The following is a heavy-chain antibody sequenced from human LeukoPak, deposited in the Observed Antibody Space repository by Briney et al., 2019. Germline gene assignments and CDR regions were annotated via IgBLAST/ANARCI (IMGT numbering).Heavy chain of an antibody. CDR1: GGSFSGYC. V-gene: IGHV4-34*01. CDR2: INHIGST. J-gene: IGHJ4*02. Sequence: SETLSLTCAVYGGSFSGYCWSWIRQPPGRGLEWIGEINHIGSTNYNPSLKSRVTISVDTSKNQFSLNVSAVTAADTAVYYCARHWSHSGGWAVFDYGGQGTLVTVSS. CDR3: ARHWSHSGGWAVFDY. D-gene: IGHD6-19*01.